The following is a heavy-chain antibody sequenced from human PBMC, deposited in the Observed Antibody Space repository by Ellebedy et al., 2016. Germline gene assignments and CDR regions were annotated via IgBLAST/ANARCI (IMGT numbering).Heavy chain of an antibody. D-gene: IGHD2-2*02. J-gene: IGHJ4*02. CDR3: ARDPDTASKVDY. Sequence: GESLKISXAASGFTFSDHYMSWIRQALGKGLESVAYITTTGTVLWYADSVRGRFTISRDNAENSLYLQMNSLGVGDTAVYYCARDPDTASKVDYWGRGTLVTVSS. CDR2: ITTTGTVL. V-gene: IGHV3-11*01. CDR1: GFTFSDHY.